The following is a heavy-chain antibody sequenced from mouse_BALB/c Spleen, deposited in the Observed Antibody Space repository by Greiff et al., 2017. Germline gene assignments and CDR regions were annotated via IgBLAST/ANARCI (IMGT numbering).Heavy chain of an antibody. CDR3: ARGRSSYDAMDY. V-gene: IGHV5-6-5*01. CDR1: GFTFSSYA. Sequence: EVKVVESGGGLVKPGGSLKLSCAASGFTFSSYAMSWVRQTPEKRLEWVASISSGGSTYYPDSVKGRFTISRDNARNILYLQMSSLRSEDTAMYYCARGRSSYDAMDYWGQGTSVTVSS. CDR2: ISSGGST. D-gene: IGHD1-1*01. J-gene: IGHJ4*01.